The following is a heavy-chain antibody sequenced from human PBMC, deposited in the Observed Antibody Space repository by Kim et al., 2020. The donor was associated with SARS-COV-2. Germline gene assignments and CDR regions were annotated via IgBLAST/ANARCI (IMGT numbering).Heavy chain of an antibody. CDR2: VSGGGDST. Sequence: GGSLRLSCAVSGFTFRSYAMNWVRQAPGKGLEWVAGVSGGGDSTYYADSVEGRFTISRDNSKNTVSLQMDSLRDEDTAVYYCAAEYYATSGFDFWGQGTL. J-gene: IGHJ4*02. V-gene: IGHV3-23*01. CDR3: AAEYYATSGFDF. D-gene: IGHD3-22*01. CDR1: GFTFRSYA.